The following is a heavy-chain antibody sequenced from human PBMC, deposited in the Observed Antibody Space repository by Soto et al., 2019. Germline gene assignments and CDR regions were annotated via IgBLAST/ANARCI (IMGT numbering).Heavy chain of an antibody. CDR1: GFALSRYW. Sequence: QLVESGGASVQPGGALRLSCTASGFALSRYWLYWGRQGPGKGLVWVSHINSGGNITPDADSVRGRFTISRDNSKNTLYLDMHSLTTDDTAVYFCARSLWSPYFYYGLDVWGHGPTVTVSS. V-gene: IGHV3-74*01. D-gene: IGHD2-21*01. CDR2: INSGGNIT. CDR3: ARSLWSPYFYYGLDV. J-gene: IGHJ6*02.